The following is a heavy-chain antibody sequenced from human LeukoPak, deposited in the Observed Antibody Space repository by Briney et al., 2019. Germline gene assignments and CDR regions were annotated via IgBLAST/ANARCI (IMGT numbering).Heavy chain of an antibody. CDR2: IQYDGNNK. CDR1: GFTFSSYG. V-gene: IGHV3-30*02. Sequence: GGSLRLSCAASGFTFSSYGMHWVRQAPGKGLEWVAFIQYDGNNKYHADSVKGRFTISRDNSKNTLYLQMNSLRAEDTAVYYCAKAGYCSGGSWYEIDYWGQGTLVTVSS. CDR3: AKAGYCSGGSWYEIDY. D-gene: IGHD2-15*01. J-gene: IGHJ4*02.